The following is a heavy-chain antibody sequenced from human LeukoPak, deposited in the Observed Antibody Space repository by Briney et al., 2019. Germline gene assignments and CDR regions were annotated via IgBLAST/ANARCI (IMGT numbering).Heavy chain of an antibody. CDR2: TSAYNGYT. CDR3: ARDGDGYTNGNFDY. Sequence: ASVKVSCKASGYTFTNYGITWVRQAPGQGLEWMGRTSAYNGYTNYAQKFQGRVTMTTDTSTSTAYMELRSLISDDTAVYYCARDGDGYTNGNFDYWGQGTLVTVSS. V-gene: IGHV1-18*01. J-gene: IGHJ4*02. D-gene: IGHD5-24*01. CDR1: GYTFTNYG.